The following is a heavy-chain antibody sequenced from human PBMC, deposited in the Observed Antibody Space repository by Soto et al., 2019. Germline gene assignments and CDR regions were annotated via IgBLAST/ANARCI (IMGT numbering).Heavy chain of an antibody. CDR1: GFTFSSYA. V-gene: IGHV3-23*01. J-gene: IGHJ6*02. Sequence: GGSLRLSCAASGFTFSSYAMSWVRQAPGKGLEWVSAISGSGGSTYYADSVKGRFTISRDNSKNTLYLQMNSLRAEGTAVYYCAKEEWVTMIVVVTSPVYYYYGMDVWGQGTTVTVSS. D-gene: IGHD3-22*01. CDR2: ISGSGGST. CDR3: AKEEWVTMIVVVTSPVYYYYGMDV.